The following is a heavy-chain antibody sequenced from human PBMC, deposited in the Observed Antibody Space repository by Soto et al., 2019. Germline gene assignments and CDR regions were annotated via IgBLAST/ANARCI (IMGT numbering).Heavy chain of an antibody. J-gene: IGHJ4*02. CDR2: INPNSGGT. V-gene: IGHV1-2*02. D-gene: IGHD4-17*01. Sequence: VSVKGACKGSGYRLSGDYIHWGRQATGQGLEWMGWINPNSGGTNYAQKFQGRVTITADKSTSTAYMELSSLRSEDTAVYYCAAGPEYGHYSYLPIDYWGQGTLVTVSS. CDR1: GYRLSGDY. CDR3: AAGPEYGHYSYLPIDY.